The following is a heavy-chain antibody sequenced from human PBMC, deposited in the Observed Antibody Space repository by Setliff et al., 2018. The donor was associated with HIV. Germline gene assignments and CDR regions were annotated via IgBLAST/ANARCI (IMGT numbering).Heavy chain of an antibody. Sequence: ASVKVSCKVSGYTLTELSRHWVRQAPGKGLEWMGGFDPEDGETIYAQKLQGRVTMTEDTSTDTAYMELSSLRSEDTAVYYCATVGRGYSSPVDAFDIWGQGTMVTVSS. CDR3: ATVGRGYSSPVDAFDI. CDR2: FDPEDGET. D-gene: IGHD5-12*01. CDR1: GYTLTELS. J-gene: IGHJ3*02. V-gene: IGHV1-24*01.